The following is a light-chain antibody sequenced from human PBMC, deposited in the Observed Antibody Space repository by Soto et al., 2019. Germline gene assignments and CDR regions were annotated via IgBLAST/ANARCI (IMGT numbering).Light chain of an antibody. CDR1: QSITNNY. CDR3: QQYNDWPIT. CDR2: GAS. J-gene: IGKJ5*01. Sequence: EIVLTQSPGTLSFSPGERATLSCRASQSITNNYLAWYQQKPGRAHRLLIYGASSRATGIPDGFSGSGSGTDFTLTISRLEPEDFAVYSCQQYNDWPITFGPGTRLEIK. V-gene: IGKV3-20*01.